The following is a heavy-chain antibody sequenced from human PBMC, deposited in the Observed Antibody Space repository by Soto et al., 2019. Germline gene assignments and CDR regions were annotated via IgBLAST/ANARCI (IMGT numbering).Heavy chain of an antibody. CDR2: IYYSGST. V-gene: IGHV4-30-4*01. CDR1: GGSISSGDYY. CDR3: ARAGTTIFGVVTPNWFDP. D-gene: IGHD3-3*01. J-gene: IGHJ5*02. Sequence: QVQLQESGPGLVKPSQTLSLTCTVSGGSISSGDYYWSWIRQPPGKGLESIGYIYYSGSTYYNPSLMSRVTISVDTSKNQFSLKLSSVTAADTAVYYCARAGTTIFGVVTPNWFDPWGQGTLVTVSS.